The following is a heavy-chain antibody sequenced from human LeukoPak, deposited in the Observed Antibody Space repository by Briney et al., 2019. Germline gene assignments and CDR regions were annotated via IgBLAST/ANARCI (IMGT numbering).Heavy chain of an antibody. CDR2: TYYRSRWYN. D-gene: IGHD2-2*01. J-gene: IGHJ4*02. V-gene: IGHV6-1*01. CDR3: ARGGRGYCTSSSCYFDY. Sequence: SPTLSLTFAISGDSVSMTAWNWIRQSPSRGLEWLGRTYYRSRWYNDYTVSVKSRITINPDTSKNQFSLQLNSVTPEDTAVYYCARGGRGYCTSSSCYFDYWGQGTLVTVSS. CDR1: GDSVSMTA.